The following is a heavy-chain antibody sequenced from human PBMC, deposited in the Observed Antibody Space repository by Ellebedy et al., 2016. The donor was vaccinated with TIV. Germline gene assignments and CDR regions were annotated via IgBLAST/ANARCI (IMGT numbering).Heavy chain of an antibody. CDR1: GGSFSGSY. Sequence: MPSETLSLTCAVFGGSFSGSYWSWIRQPPGKGLEWIGEINHSGSTNYNPSLKSRVTISVDTSKNQFSLKLSSVTAADTAVYYCARGRRFFYYYGMDVWGQGTTVTVSS. CDR2: INHSGST. V-gene: IGHV4-34*01. J-gene: IGHJ6*02. CDR3: ARGRRFFYYYGMDV. D-gene: IGHD3-3*01.